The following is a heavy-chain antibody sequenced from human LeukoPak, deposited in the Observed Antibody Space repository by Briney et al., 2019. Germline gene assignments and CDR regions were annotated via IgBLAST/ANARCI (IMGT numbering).Heavy chain of an antibody. CDR2: IYYSGST. J-gene: IGHJ5*02. D-gene: IGHD6-13*01. CDR3: ARDSPGIAAAGTPFRWFDP. Sequence: SQTLSLTCTVSGGSISSGDYYWSWIRQHPGKGLEWIGYIYYSGSTYYNPSLKSRVTISVDTSKNQFSLKLSSVTAADTAVYYCARDSPGIAAAGTPFRWFDPWGQGTLVTVSS. V-gene: IGHV4-31*03. CDR1: GGSISSGDYY.